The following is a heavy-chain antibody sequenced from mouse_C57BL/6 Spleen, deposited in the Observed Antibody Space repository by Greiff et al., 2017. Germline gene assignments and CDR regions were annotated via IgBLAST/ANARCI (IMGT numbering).Heavy chain of an antibody. CDR2: IYPGSGST. CDR1: GYTFTSYW. CDR3: ASEGNSPSAPFDD. Sequence: VQLQQPGAELVKPGASVKMSCKASGYTFTSYWITWVKQRPGQGLEWIGDIYPGSGSTNYNEKFKSKATLTVDTSSSTAYMQLSSLTSEDSAVYYCASEGNSPSAPFDDWGQGTTLTVSS. J-gene: IGHJ2*01. V-gene: IGHV1-55*01.